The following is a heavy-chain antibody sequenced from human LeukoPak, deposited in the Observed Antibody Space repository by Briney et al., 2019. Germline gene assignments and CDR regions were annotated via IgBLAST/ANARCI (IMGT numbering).Heavy chain of an antibody. Sequence: GGSLRLSCAASGFTFSSYWMHWVRQAPGKGLEWVSGINWNGGSTGYADSVKGRFTISRDNAKNSLYLQMNSLRAEDTALYYCARGGWFGELLFDYWGQGTLVTVSS. CDR3: ARGGWFGELLFDY. V-gene: IGHV3-20*04. J-gene: IGHJ4*02. CDR2: INWNGGST. CDR1: GFTFSSYW. D-gene: IGHD3-10*01.